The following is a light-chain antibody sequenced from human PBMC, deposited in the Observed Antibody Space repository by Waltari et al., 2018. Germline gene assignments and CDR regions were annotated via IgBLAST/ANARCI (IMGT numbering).Light chain of an antibody. Sequence: QSALSPPASVSGSPGQSTTISCTGASSNVGGHDYVAWYQQQPGNAPTLIIRDVNNRPSGVSNRFSVSKYGNTASLTISGRQAEDEADYYCSSYSTSSSLILFGEGTKVTVL. CDR2: DVN. CDR1: SSNVGGHDY. V-gene: IGLV2-14*03. J-gene: IGLJ2*01. CDR3: SSYSTSSSLIL.